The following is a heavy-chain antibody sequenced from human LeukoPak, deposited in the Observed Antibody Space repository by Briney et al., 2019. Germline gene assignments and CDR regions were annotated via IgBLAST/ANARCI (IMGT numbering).Heavy chain of an antibody. V-gene: IGHV4-4*09. CDR3: SRGLDSRKLGY. J-gene: IGHJ4*02. CDR1: GDSISSYY. CDR2: IHPSGML. D-gene: IGHD3-22*01. Sequence: SETLSLTCTVSGDSISSYYWNWIRQSPGKGLEWIGSIHPSGMLYNNPSLESRVTISIDTSKNQFSLNLNSVTTADTAVYFCSRGLDSRKLGYWGQGTLVTVSS.